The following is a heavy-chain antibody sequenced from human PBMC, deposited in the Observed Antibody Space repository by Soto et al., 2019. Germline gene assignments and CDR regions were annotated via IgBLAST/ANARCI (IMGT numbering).Heavy chain of an antibody. CDR3: ARETGVPGNWYFDL. D-gene: IGHD3-3*01. V-gene: IGHV3-13*04. J-gene: IGHJ2*01. Sequence: EVQLVESGGGLVQPGGSLRLSCAVSGFTFSSYDMHWVRQVTGKGLEWVSGISFSGYPNYPDSLKGRFIISRENAENSLYLQMNSLRVGDTAVYYCARETGVPGNWYFDLWGRGTLVTVSS. CDR1: GFTFSSYD. CDR2: ISFSGYP.